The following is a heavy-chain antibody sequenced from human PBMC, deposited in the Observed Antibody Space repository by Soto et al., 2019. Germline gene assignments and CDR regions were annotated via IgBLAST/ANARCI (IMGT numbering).Heavy chain of an antibody. Sequence: QVQLQESGPGLVKPSQTLSLTCTVSGGSISSGVYYWSWIRQHPGKGLEWIGYIYYSGSTYYNPYLKSRVTISVDTSKNQFSLKLSSVTAADTAVYYCARGAPPAPDGWWFDPWGQGTLVTVSS. V-gene: IGHV4-31*03. D-gene: IGHD2-2*01. CDR1: GGSISSGVYY. CDR3: ARGAPPAPDGWWFDP. J-gene: IGHJ5*02. CDR2: IYYSGST.